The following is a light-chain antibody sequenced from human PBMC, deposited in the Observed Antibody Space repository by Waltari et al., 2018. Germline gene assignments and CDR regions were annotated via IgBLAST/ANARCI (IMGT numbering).Light chain of an antibody. CDR1: SSDVGGYNY. V-gene: IGLV2-11*01. CDR2: DVT. Sequence: QSALTQPRSVSGSPGQSVAISCTGTSSDVGGYNYVSWYQQHPGKAPKLMIYDVTKRPSGVPGRFSGSRSGTTASLTISGLQADDEADYYCCSYAGPFGGGTKLTVL. CDR3: CSYAGP. J-gene: IGLJ2*01.